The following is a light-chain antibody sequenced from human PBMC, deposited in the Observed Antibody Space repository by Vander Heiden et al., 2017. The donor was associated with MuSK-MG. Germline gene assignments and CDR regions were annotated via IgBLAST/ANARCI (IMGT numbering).Light chain of an antibody. CDR3: SSYTSSSTLGV. Sequence: HSALTQPDSVSGSPGQSIPIPCPGTSSYVGGLSYVSWYQQHPGKAPKLMIYDVSNRPSGVSNRFSGSKSGNTASLTISGLQAEDEADYYCSSYTSSSTLGVFGGGTKLTVL. CDR2: DVS. J-gene: IGLJ3*02. CDR1: SSYVGGLSY. V-gene: IGLV2-14*01.